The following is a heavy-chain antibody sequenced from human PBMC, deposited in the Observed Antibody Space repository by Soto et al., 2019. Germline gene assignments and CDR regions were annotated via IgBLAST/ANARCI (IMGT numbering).Heavy chain of an antibody. J-gene: IGHJ3*02. V-gene: IGHV4-59*01. Sequence: SETLSLTCTVSGGPISRYYWSWIRQPPGKGLEWIGYIYYSGSTNYNPSLKSRVTISVDTSKNQFSLKLSSVTAADTAVYYCARAIDYDSSGYYTPWGDAFDIWGQGTMVTVS. D-gene: IGHD3-22*01. CDR3: ARAIDYDSSGYYTPWGDAFDI. CDR1: GGPISRYY. CDR2: IYYSGST.